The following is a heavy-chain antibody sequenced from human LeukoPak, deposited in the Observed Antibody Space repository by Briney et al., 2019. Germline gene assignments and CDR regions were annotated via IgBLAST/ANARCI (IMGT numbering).Heavy chain of an antibody. CDR2: IRQDDGEK. CDR1: GFTFSDYW. V-gene: IGHV3-7*01. CDR3: ATERKVKTWDPRFNY. D-gene: IGHD1-14*01. J-gene: IGHJ4*02. Sequence: PGGSLRLSCSASGFTFSDYWMMWVRQAPGKGLEWVGNIRQDDGEKNYVDSVKGRFTISRDNAKFSLYLQMDSLRAEDTAIYYCATERKVKTWDPRFNYWGQGTLVTVSS.